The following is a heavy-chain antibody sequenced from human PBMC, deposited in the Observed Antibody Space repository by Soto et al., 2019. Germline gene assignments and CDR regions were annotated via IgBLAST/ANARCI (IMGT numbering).Heavy chain of an antibody. CDR1: GFSLSTSGVG. D-gene: IGHD3-22*01. CDR3: PQRTYFYDSSGYSSLSESFQP. CDR2: IYWDDDK. Sequence: GSGPTLVNPTQTLTLTCTFSGFSLSTSGVGVGWIRQPPGKALEWLALIYWDDDKRYSPSLKSRLTITKDTSKNQVVLTMTNMEPVDTPTYSCPQRTYFYDSSGYSSLSESFQPWGQGPLVTVPS. V-gene: IGHV2-5*02. J-gene: IGHJ1*01.